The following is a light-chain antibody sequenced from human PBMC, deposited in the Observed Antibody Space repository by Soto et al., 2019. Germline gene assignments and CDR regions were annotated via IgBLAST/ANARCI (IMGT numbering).Light chain of an antibody. CDR3: HQYNSWPRGT. CDR1: RSVSNR. V-gene: IGKV3-15*01. Sequence: EILMTQSPATLSVSPGETVTFSCRASRSVSNRLAWYQHKPGQAPRLLISGASNGATGIPPKFSGSGSGTEFTLTVDSLQSDDIAVYYCHQYNSWPRGTFGPGTKVEIK. J-gene: IGKJ3*01. CDR2: GAS.